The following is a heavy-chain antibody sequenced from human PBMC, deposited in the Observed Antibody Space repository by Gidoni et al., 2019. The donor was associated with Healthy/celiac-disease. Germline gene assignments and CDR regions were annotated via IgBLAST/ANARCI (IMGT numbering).Heavy chain of an antibody. J-gene: IGHJ4*02. Sequence: QVQLVESGGGLVKPGGSLRLSCAAYGFTFSDYYMSWIRQAPGKGMGLVSFISSSSSYTNYADSVKGRFTISRDNAKNSLYLQMNSLRAEDTAVYYCARGKKDIVVVVAAPADYWGQGTLVTVSS. D-gene: IGHD2-15*01. CDR2: ISSSSSYT. V-gene: IGHV3-11*05. CDR3: ARGKKDIVVVVAAPADY. CDR1: GFTFSDYY.